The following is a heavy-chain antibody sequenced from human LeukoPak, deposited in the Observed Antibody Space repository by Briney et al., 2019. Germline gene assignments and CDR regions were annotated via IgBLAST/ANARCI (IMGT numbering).Heavy chain of an antibody. CDR3: ATLTTVVTAYYFDY. CDR1: GGSISSGSYY. J-gene: IGHJ4*02. V-gene: IGHV4-61*02. Sequence: SETLSLTCTVSGGSISSGSYYWSWIRQPAGKGLEWIGRIYTSGSTNYNPSIKSRVTISVGTSKSQFSLKLTSVTAADTAVYYCATLTTVVTAYYFDYWGQGTLVTVSS. D-gene: IGHD4-23*01. CDR2: IYTSGST.